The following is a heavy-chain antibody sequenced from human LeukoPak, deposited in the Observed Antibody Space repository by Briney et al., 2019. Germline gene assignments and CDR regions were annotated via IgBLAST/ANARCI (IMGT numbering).Heavy chain of an antibody. Sequence: GGSLRLSCAASGFTFSSYSLNWVRQAPGKGLEWVSVIYGGGNIYYADSVKGRFTISRDNSKNTLYLQMNSLRAEDTAVYYCARGACYNYPYYFDYWGQGTLVTVSS. CDR1: GFTFSSYS. J-gene: IGHJ4*02. CDR2: IYGGGNI. V-gene: IGHV3-53*01. D-gene: IGHD5-24*01. CDR3: ARGACYNYPYYFDY.